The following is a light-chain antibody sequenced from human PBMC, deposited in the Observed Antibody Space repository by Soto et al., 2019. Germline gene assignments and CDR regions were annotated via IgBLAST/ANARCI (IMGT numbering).Light chain of an antibody. CDR2: QDS. CDR3: QAWDSSTAV. CDR1: KLENKY. V-gene: IGLV3-1*01. J-gene: IGLJ2*01. Sequence: SYELTQPPSVSVSPGQTASITCSGDKLENKYVCWYQQKPGQSPVLVIYQDSKRPSGIPERFSGSYSGNTATLTISGTQAMDEADYYCQAWDSSTAVFGGGTKLTVL.